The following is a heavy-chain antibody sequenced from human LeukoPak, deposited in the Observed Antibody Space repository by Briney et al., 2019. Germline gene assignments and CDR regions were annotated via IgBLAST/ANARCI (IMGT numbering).Heavy chain of an antibody. CDR2: ISSSSSCI. J-gene: IGHJ6*02. V-gene: IGHV3-21*01. CDR1: GFTFSSYG. Sequence: GGSLRLSCAASGFTFSSYGINWVRQAPGKGLEWVSSISSSSSCIYYADSVKGRFTISRDNSKSALFLEMNSLRGEDTAVYYCAREPYDISGYGMDVWGQGTMVTVSS. D-gene: IGHD3-22*01. CDR3: AREPYDISGYGMDV.